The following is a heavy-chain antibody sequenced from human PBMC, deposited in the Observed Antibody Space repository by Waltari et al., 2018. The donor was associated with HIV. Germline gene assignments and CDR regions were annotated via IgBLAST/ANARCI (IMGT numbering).Heavy chain of an antibody. J-gene: IGHJ4*02. CDR3: AKDWGEGYKKDS. CDR2: ISSSGDKT. D-gene: IGHD3-10*01. CDR1: GFTFTVYA. Sequence: EVQLLESGGGWGQPGGSLRLSCAASGFTFTVYAMTWVRQAPGKGLEWVSTISSSGDKTYYADSVKGRFTISRDDSKKTVYLQMNSLRAEDTAVYYCAKDWGEGYKKDSWGQGTQVTVSS. V-gene: IGHV3-23*01.